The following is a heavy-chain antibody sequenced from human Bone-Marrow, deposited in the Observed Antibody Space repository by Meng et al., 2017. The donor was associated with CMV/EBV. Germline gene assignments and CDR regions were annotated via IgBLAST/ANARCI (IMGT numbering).Heavy chain of an antibody. CDR3: AIVPAAIPGV. Sequence: SETLSLTCTVSGGSISSSSYYWGWTRQPPGKGLEWIGSIYYSGSTYYNPSLKSRVTISVDTSKNQFSLKLSSVTAADTAVYYCAIVPAAIPGVWGQGTMVAVSS. CDR2: IYYSGST. V-gene: IGHV4-39*01. CDR1: GGSISSSSYY. J-gene: IGHJ3*01. D-gene: IGHD2-2*02.